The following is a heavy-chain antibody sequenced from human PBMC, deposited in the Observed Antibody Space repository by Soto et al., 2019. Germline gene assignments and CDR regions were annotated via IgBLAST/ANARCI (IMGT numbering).Heavy chain of an antibody. CDR2: IYYSGST. V-gene: IGHV4-31*03. J-gene: IGHJ5*02. Sequence: QVQLQESGPGLVKPSQTLSLTCTVSGGSISSDAYYWTWIRQHPGKGLEWIGYIYYSGSTYYNPSLKSRVTISLDMSKNQFSRGGSSVTAADTAVYYCAREMVPGYYDGSGRFDPWGQGTLVTVSS. CDR3: AREMVPGYYDGSGRFDP. CDR1: GGSISSDAYY. D-gene: IGHD3-22*01.